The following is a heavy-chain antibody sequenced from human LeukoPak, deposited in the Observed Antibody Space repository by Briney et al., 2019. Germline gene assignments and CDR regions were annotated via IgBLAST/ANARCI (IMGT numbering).Heavy chain of an antibody. V-gene: IGHV3-33*01. Sequence: GRSLRLSCAASGFTFSSYGMHWVRQAPGKGLEWVAVIWYDGSNKYYADSVKGRFTISRDNSKNTLYLQMNSLRAEDTAVYYCARDGYHGPNYFDYWGQGTLVTVSS. J-gene: IGHJ4*02. CDR2: IWYDGSNK. D-gene: IGHD5-18*01. CDR1: GFTFSSYG. CDR3: ARDGYHGPNYFDY.